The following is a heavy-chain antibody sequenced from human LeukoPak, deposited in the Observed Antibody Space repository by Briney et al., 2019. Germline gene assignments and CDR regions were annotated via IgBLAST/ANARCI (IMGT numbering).Heavy chain of an antibody. V-gene: IGHV4-34*11. CDR2: IYYSGTT. CDR1: GGSFSGYY. D-gene: IGHD1-26*01. CDR3: ARGSVGAGEPIEDY. Sequence: SETLSLTCAVYGGSFSGYYWSWIRQPPGKGLEWIGYIYYSGTTKYNPSLKSRVTISVDTSKNQFSLRLSSVTAADTAVYYCARGSVGAGEPIEDYWGQGTLVTVSS. J-gene: IGHJ4*02.